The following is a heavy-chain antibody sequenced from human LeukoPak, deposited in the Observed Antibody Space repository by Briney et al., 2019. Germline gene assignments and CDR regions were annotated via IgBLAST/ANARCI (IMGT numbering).Heavy chain of an antibody. CDR3: AREQWLAFDY. D-gene: IGHD6-19*01. CDR2: IYTNWTT. Sequence: SETLSLTCAVSGGSISGYYWSWIRQPAGKGLEWIGRIYTNWTTYYSPSLKSRVAMSVDTSKSQFSLKLSSVTAADTAAYYCAREQWLAFDYWGQGTLVTVSS. V-gene: IGHV4-4*07. CDR1: GGSISGYY. J-gene: IGHJ4*02.